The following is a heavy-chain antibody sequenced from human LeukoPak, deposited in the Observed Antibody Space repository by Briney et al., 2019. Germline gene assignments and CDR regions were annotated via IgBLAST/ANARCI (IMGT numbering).Heavy chain of an antibody. D-gene: IGHD3-9*01. CDR1: GLTFTTYW. V-gene: IGHV3-7*01. Sequence: AGGSLRLSCAASGLTFTTYWMSWVRQAPGKGLEWVANINQDGTEKYYVDSVKGRFTISRDNAKNSLYLQMNSLRAEDTAVYYCARKLRYFDWLSYYYYYYMDVWGKGTTVTISS. J-gene: IGHJ6*03. CDR2: INQDGTEK. CDR3: ARKLRYFDWLSYYYYYYMDV.